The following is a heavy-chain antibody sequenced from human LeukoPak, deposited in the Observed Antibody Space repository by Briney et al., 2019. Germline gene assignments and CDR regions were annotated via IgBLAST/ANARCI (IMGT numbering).Heavy chain of an antibody. CDR1: GFTYSSYD. CDR2: ISGRGGST. Sequence: PGGSLRLSCAASGFTYSSYDMSWVRQAPGKGLEWVSGISGRGGSTYYADSVKGRFTISRDNSKNTLYLQMNSLRAEDTAVYYCAKYGGSYRYDAFDIWGQGTMVTVSS. J-gene: IGHJ3*02. V-gene: IGHV3-23*01. CDR3: AKYGGSYRYDAFDI. D-gene: IGHD1-26*01.